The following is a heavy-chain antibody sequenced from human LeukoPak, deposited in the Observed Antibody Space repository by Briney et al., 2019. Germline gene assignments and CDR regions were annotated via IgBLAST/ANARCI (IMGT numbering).Heavy chain of an antibody. Sequence: GGSLRLSCAASGFTLGSYWMQWVRQAPGKGLEWVANIKQDGSEKYYADSVKGRFIISRDNAKNALYLQMSSLRAEDTAIYYCARRYFDYWGQGTLVTVSS. CDR1: GFTLGSYW. CDR3: ARRYFDY. J-gene: IGHJ4*02. V-gene: IGHV3-7*03. CDR2: IKQDGSEK.